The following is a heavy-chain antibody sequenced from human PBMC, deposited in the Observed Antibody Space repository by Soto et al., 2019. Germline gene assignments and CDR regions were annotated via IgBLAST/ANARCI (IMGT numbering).Heavy chain of an antibody. Sequence: GGSLRLSCAASGFSFSSYSMNWVRQAPGKGREWVSSISSSSSRIYYADSGKGRFTISRDNAMNSLYLQMNSLGAEDTAVSYCALEALRVSPWGQGTLVTVSS. J-gene: IGHJ5*02. CDR1: GFSFSSYS. D-gene: IGHD3-10*01. CDR3: ALEALRVSP. CDR2: ISSSSSRI. V-gene: IGHV3-21*01.